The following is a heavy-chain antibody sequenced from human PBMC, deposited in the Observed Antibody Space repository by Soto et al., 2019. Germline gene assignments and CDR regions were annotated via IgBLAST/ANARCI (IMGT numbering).Heavy chain of an antibody. J-gene: IGHJ4*02. D-gene: IGHD3-3*01. CDR3: AKVGLPYDLRGEADY. V-gene: IGHV3-30*18. Sequence: QVQLVESGGGVVQPGRSLRLSCAASGFTFSSYGMHWVRQAPGKGLEWVAVISYDGSNKYYADSVKGRFTISRDNSKNTLYLQMNSLRAEDTAVYYCAKVGLPYDLRGEADYWGQGTLVTVSS. CDR2: ISYDGSNK. CDR1: GFTFSSYG.